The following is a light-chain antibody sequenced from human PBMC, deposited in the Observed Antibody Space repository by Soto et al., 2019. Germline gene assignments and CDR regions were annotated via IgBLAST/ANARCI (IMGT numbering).Light chain of an antibody. J-gene: IGKJ1*01. CDR3: QQYGSSPRT. CDR1: QSAGRN. Sequence: EMVMTQSPATLSVSPGERATLSCRASQSAGRNLAWYQQKPGQAPRLLIYAASSRATGIPDRFSGSGSGTDFTLTISRLEPEDFAVYYCQQYGSSPRTFGQGTKVDIK. V-gene: IGKV3-20*01. CDR2: AAS.